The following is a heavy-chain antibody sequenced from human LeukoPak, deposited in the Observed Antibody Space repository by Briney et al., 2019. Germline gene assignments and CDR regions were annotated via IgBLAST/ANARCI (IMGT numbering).Heavy chain of an antibody. D-gene: IGHD1-1*01. Sequence: PGRSLRLSCAASGFTFSSYGMHWVRQAPGKGLEWVAVIWYDGSNKYYADSVKGRFTISRDNSKNTLYLQMNRLRAEDTAVYYCARDRKNWNESYYGMDVWGKGTTVTVSS. V-gene: IGHV3-33*01. CDR1: GFTFSSYG. CDR3: ARDRKNWNESYYGMDV. CDR2: IWYDGSNK. J-gene: IGHJ6*04.